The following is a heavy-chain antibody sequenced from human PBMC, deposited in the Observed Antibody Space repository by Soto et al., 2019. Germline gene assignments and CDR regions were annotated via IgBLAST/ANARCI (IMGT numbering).Heavy chain of an antibody. CDR3: ARDGWVRGGNVTNYYGLDV. D-gene: IGHD1-26*01. CDR1: GLNVIRNH. CDR2: IYSGGST. J-gene: IGHJ6*02. V-gene: IGHV3-53*04. Sequence: TGGSLRLSCAASGLNVIRNHMSWVRQTPGKGLEWVSVIYSGGSTNYAVSVKGRLTISRHNFKNTMYLEMTSVRLDDTAVYYCARDGWVRGGNVTNYYGLDVWGQGTTVTVS.